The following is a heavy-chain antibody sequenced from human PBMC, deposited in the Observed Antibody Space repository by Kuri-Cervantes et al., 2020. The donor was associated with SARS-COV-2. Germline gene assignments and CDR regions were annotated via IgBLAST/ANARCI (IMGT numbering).Heavy chain of an antibody. D-gene: IGHD3-16*01. CDR3: ARSTWGSYFDF. CDR2: IYPGDSDT. V-gene: IGHV5-51*01. CDR1: GYSFTNYW. J-gene: IGHJ4*02. Sequence: GEALKISSKGSGYSFTNYWIGWVRQMPGKGLEWMGIIYPGDSDTSYSPSFQGRVDISADRSISAAYLQWSSLMASDTAMYYCARSTWGSYFDFWGQGTLVTISS.